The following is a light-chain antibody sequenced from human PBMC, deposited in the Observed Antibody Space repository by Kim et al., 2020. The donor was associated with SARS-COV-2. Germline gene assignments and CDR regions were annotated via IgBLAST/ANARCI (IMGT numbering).Light chain of an antibody. CDR2: EVS. Sequence: GQSITISCAGTSSDIGAYNCVSWYQQHPGKAPKLIISEVSQRPSGVSSRFSGSKSGITASLTISGLQADDEADYYCNSFTTTSTWVFGGGTQLTVL. V-gene: IGLV2-14*01. CDR3: NSFTTTSTWV. CDR1: SSDIGAYNC. J-gene: IGLJ3*02.